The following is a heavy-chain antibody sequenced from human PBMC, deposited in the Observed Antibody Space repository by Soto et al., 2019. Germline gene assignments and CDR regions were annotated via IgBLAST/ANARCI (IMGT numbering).Heavy chain of an antibody. V-gene: IGHV3-74*01. J-gene: IGHJ5*02. D-gene: IGHD3-10*01. CDR3: AKRGGDTVGLSS. CDR1: GFTFSSFW. Sequence: EVQLVESGGGLVQPGGSLRLSCAVSGFTFSSFWMHWVRQAPGEGLVWVSRINTDGSSTSYADSVKGRFTISRDNAKNTLYLQMISLRVEGTAMYYCAKRGGDTVGLSSWGQGTLVTVSS. CDR2: INTDGSST.